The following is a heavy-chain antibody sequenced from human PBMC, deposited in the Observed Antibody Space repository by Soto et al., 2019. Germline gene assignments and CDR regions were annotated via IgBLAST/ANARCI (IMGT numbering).Heavy chain of an antibody. CDR1: GYTFTRYG. J-gene: IGHJ6*02. D-gene: IGHD3-16*01. CDR2: INTYNGNT. V-gene: IGHV1-18*01. CDR3: AMVDVYVTPSPQDV. Sequence: QVQLVQSGAEVKNPGASVKVSCKASGYTFTRYGIGWARQAPGQGLEWMGWINTYNGNTNYAQNVQGRVTLTTDTXSSTAYMERRSLRSNDTAIYYCAMVDVYVTPSPQDVWGQGTTVIVSS.